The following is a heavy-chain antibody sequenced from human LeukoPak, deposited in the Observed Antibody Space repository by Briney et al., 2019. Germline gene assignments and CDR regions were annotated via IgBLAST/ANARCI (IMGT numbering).Heavy chain of an antibody. D-gene: IGHD3-10*01. J-gene: IGHJ4*02. CDR2: INHNGNT. Sequence: SETLSLTCAVYGGSFSGYLWNWIRQAPGKGLEWIGEINHNGNTNYNPSLKGRVTISVDTSKNQFSLKLNSVTAADTAVYYCTRRSYDSGSYYDGWYFDYWGQGTLVTVSS. V-gene: IGHV4-34*01. CDR3: TRRSYDSGSYYDGWYFDY. CDR1: GGSFSGYL.